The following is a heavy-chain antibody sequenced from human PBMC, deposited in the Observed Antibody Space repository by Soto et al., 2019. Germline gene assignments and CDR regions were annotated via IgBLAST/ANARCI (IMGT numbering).Heavy chain of an antibody. D-gene: IGHD5-12*01. CDR2: IYPGDSDT. V-gene: IGHV5-51*01. CDR3: ARLSRDGYLDATGGFQSHLDY. J-gene: IGHJ4*02. Sequence: GESLKISCKGSGYSFTSYWIGWVRQMPGKGLEWMGIIYPGDSDTRYSPSFQGQVTISADKSISTAYLQWSSLKASDTAMYYCARLSRDGYLDATGGFQSHLDYWGQGTLVTVSS. CDR1: GYSFTSYW.